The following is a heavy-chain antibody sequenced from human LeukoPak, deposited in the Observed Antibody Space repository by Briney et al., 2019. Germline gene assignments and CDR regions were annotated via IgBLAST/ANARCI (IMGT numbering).Heavy chain of an antibody. V-gene: IGHV3-21*04. CDR3: ARGGGLDV. J-gene: IGHJ6*02. D-gene: IGHD3-16*01. CDR1: GFTFSSYS. Sequence: GGSLRLSCAASGFTFSSYSMNWVRQAPGKGLEWASSISSSSSYIYYADSVKGRFTISRDNAKNSLYLQMSNLRAEDTAVYFCARGGGLDVWGQGATVTVSS. CDR2: ISSSSSYI.